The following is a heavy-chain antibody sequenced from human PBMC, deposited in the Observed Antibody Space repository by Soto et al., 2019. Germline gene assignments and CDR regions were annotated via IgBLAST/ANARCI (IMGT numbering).Heavy chain of an antibody. J-gene: IGHJ4*02. CDR1: GFSLSTSGMG. V-gene: IGHV2-5*02. CDR2: IYWDDDK. Sequence: QITLKESGPTLVKPTQNFTLACTFSGFSLSTSGMGVGWIRQPPGKALEWLALIYWDDDKRYSPSLKSRLTITQDTSKNQVVLTMTNMDPVDTATYYCAHYSSTSSFDYWGQGTLVTVSS. CDR3: AHYSSTSSFDY. D-gene: IGHD6-13*01.